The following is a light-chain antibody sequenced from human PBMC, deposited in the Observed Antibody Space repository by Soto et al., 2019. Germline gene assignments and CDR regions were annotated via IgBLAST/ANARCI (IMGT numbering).Light chain of an antibody. J-gene: IGKJ4*01. CDR1: QNISSW. V-gene: IGKV1-5*01. CDR2: DAS. Sequence: TPTPQFPASATPVVVDRVSITCRASQNISSWLAWYQQKPGKAPKLLIYDASSLESGVPSRFSGSGSGTEFTLTISSLQPDDFATYYCQQYNSYPLTFGGGTKVDIK. CDR3: QQYNSYPLT.